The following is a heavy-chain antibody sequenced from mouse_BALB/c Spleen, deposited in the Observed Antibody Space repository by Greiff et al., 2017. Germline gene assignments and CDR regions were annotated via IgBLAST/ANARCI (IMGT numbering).Heavy chain of an antibody. Sequence: EVKLEESGPGLVKPSQSLSLTCSVTGYSITSGYYWNWIRQFPGNKLEWMGYISYDGSNNYNPSLKNRISITRDTSKNQFFLKLNSVTTEDTATYYCARFLGGYWYFDVWGAGTTVTVSS. J-gene: IGHJ1*01. V-gene: IGHV3-6*02. CDR2: ISYDGSN. CDR1: GYSITSGYY. CDR3: ARFLGGYWYFDV. D-gene: IGHD4-1*01.